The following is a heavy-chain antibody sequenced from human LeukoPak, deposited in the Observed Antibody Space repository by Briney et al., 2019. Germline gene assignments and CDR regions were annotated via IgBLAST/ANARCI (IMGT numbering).Heavy chain of an antibody. CDR3: ARIRCGHSGSVCYNH. CDR2: ISHTECT. J-gene: IGHJ4*02. CDR1: GVSINDYY. Sequence: PSETLSLTCGVLGVSINDYYWSWIRQSPGKALEWIGEISHTECTRYNPSLESRVTIAVGTSENQRSLKLIFVTAADTAVYYCARIRCGHSGSVCYNHWGLGTLVTVSS. D-gene: IGHD2-21*01. V-gene: IGHV4-34*01.